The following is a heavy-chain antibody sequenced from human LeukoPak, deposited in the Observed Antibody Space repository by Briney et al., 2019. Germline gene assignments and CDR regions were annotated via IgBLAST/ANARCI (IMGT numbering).Heavy chain of an antibody. Sequence: GGSLRLSCAASGFTFSSYAMSWVRQAPGKGLEWVSAISGRDGSTYYADSVKGRFTISRDNSKDTLFLQMNRLRAEDTAVYYCAKDGAYFDFWSGSHFDYWGQGTLVTVSS. D-gene: IGHD3-3*01. V-gene: IGHV3-23*01. CDR3: AKDGAYFDFWSGSHFDY. CDR2: ISGRDGST. CDR1: GFTFSSYA. J-gene: IGHJ4*02.